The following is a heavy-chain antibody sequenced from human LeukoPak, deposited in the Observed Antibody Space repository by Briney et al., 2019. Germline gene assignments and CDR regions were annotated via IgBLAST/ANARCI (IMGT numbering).Heavy chain of an antibody. J-gene: IGHJ6*02. CDR3: AKDPLEGELLTPIYYYYGMDV. Sequence: PGGSLRLSCAASGFSFSNAWMSWVRQAPGKGLEWVSAISGSGGSTYYADSVKGRFTISRDNSKNTLYLQMNSLRAEDTAVYYCAKDPLEGELLTPIYYYYGMDVWGQGTTVTVSS. CDR1: GFSFSNAW. CDR2: ISGSGGST. V-gene: IGHV3-23*01. D-gene: IGHD3-16*01.